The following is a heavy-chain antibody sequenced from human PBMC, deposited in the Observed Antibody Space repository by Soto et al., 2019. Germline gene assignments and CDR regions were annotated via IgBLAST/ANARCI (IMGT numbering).Heavy chain of an antibody. J-gene: IGHJ6*02. CDR2: IIPIFGTA. D-gene: IGHD2-2*01. Sequence: QVQLVQSGAEVKKPGSLVKVSCKASGGTFSSYAISWVRQAPGQGLEWMGGIIPIFGTANYAQKFQGRVTITADESTSTAYMELSSLRSEDTAVYYCARQDIVVVPAAIGGNYYYYGMDVWGQGTTVTVSS. V-gene: IGHV1-69*01. CDR1: GGTFSSYA. CDR3: ARQDIVVVPAAIGGNYYYYGMDV.